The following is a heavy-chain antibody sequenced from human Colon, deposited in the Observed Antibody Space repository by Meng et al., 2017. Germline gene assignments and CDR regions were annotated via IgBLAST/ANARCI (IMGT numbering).Heavy chain of an antibody. CDR2: TRNKAYSYTT. CDR3: ATGSTFY. CDR1: GFTFSDSY. V-gene: IGHV3-72*01. J-gene: IGHJ4*02. Sequence: EVLLVESGGGLVQPVGSRRLSCAASGFTFSDSYMDWFRQAPGKGLEWVGRTRNKAYSYTTEYAASVKGRFTVSRDDLKNSVYLQMNNLRTEDTAVYYCATGSTFYWGRGTLVTVSS. D-gene: IGHD1-26*01.